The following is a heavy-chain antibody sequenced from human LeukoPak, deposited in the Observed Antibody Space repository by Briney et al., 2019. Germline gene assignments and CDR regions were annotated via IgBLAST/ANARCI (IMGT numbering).Heavy chain of an antibody. CDR3: ARDAGKIVGAPFDY. CDR2: IDSSSRTT. V-gene: IGHV3-48*04. J-gene: IGHJ4*02. Sequence: GGSLRLSCAASGFTFSTYSRNWVRQAPGKGLEWVSFIDSSSRTTFYADSVKGRFTISRDNAKNSLFLQMNSLRAEDTAVYYCARDAGKIVGAPFDYWGQGTLVTVSS. D-gene: IGHD1-26*01. CDR1: GFTFSTYS.